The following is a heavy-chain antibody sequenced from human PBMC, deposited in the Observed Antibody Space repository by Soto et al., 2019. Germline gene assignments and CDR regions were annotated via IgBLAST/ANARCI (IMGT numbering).Heavy chain of an antibody. J-gene: IGHJ3*02. CDR3: AREAPTGFDI. Sequence: ASVKVSCKASGYTFTSYGISWVRQAPGQGLEWMGWINPNSGSTNYAQKFQGWVTMTRDTSISTAYMELSRLRSDDTAVYYCAREAPTGFDIWGQGTMVTVS. V-gene: IGHV1-2*04. CDR1: GYTFTSYG. CDR2: INPNSGST.